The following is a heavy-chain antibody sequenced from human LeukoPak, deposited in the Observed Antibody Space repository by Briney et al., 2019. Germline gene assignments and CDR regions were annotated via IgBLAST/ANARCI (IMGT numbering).Heavy chain of an antibody. D-gene: IGHD3-22*01. J-gene: IGHJ4*02. CDR3: ARVRIDSSGYYYDY. CDR1: GGSISSYY. Sequence: SETLSLTCTVSGGSISSYYWSWIRQPPGKGLEWVGYIYYSGSTNYNPSLKSRVTISVDTSKNQFSLKLSSVTAADTAVYYCARVRIDSSGYYYDYWGQGTLVTVSS. V-gene: IGHV4-59*01. CDR2: IYYSGST.